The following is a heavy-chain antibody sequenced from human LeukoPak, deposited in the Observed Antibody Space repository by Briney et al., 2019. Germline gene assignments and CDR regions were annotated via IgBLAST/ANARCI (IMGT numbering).Heavy chain of an antibody. CDR2: IFSGGST. Sequence: GGSLRLSCAASGFTVSSNYMNWVRQAPGKGLEWASVIFSGGSTYYADSVKGRFTISRDNSKNTLYLQMNSLRAEDTAVYYCAREGRKYGSGSLYYFDYWGQGTLVTVSS. V-gene: IGHV3-66*01. J-gene: IGHJ4*02. CDR3: AREGRKYGSGSLYYFDY. CDR1: GFTVSSNY. D-gene: IGHD3-10*01.